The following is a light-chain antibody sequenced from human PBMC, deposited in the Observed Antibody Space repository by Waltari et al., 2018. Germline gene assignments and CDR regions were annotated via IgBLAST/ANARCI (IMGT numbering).Light chain of an antibody. CDR2: EVS. CDR1: SADVGGSNY. CDR3: SSFAGGKYV. Sequence: QSALTPPPSASGSPGQSIPTSCTGTSADVGGSNYVSWYQQHPGKAPKLLIYEVSKRPSGVPDRFSGSKSGNTASLTISGLQAEDEADYYCSSFAGGKYVFGTGTRIAV. V-gene: IGLV2-8*01. J-gene: IGLJ1*01.